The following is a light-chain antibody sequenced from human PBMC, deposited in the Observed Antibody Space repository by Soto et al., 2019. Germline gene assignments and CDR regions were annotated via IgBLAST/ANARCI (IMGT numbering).Light chain of an antibody. V-gene: IGKV1-9*01. CDR3: QQLNAYPYT. CDR2: AAS. J-gene: IGKJ2*01. CDR1: QSISSY. Sequence: IQLTQSPSYLSASVGARVTITCRASQSISSYFAWYQQKPGKAPKVLIYAASTLLNGVPPRFSGSGSGTDFTLTISSLQPEDFATYYCQQLNAYPYTFGQGTQLEIK.